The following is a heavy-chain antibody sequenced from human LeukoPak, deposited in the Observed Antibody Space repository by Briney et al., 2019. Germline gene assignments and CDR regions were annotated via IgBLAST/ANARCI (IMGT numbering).Heavy chain of an antibody. CDR3: ARSPLGIAPFDY. J-gene: IGHJ4*02. D-gene: IGHD7-27*01. CDR1: GFTFSDHH. Sequence: GGSLRLSCAASGFTFSDHHMDWVRQAPGEGLEWVARIRNKANRYTTEYAASVKGRFTISRDDSENSPYLQVDSLKTEDTAVYYCARSPLGIAPFDYWGQGTLVTVSS. CDR2: IRNKANRYTT. V-gene: IGHV3-72*01.